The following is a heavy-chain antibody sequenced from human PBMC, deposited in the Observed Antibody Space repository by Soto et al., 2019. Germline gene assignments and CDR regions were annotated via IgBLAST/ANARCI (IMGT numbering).Heavy chain of an antibody. D-gene: IGHD2-15*01. CDR3: ARERGIVVVVAATHYYYYGMDV. CDR1: GYTFTNYG. CDR2: ISAYNGNT. Sequence: QVQLVQSGAEVKKPGASVKVSCKASGYTFTNYGISWVRQAPGQGLEWMGWISAYNGNTNYAQKLQGRVTMTTDTSTSTAYMELRSLRSDDTAVYYCARERGIVVVVAATHYYYYGMDVWGQGTTVTVSS. V-gene: IGHV1-18*01. J-gene: IGHJ6*02.